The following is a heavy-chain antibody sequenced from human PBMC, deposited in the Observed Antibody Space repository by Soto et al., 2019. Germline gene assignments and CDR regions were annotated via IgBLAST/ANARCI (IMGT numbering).Heavy chain of an antibody. D-gene: IGHD2-8*01. Sequence: NPSETLSLTCTVSGGSISSSSYYWGWIRQPPGKGLEWIGSIYYSGSTYYNPSLKSRVTISVDTSKNQFSLKLSSVTAADTAVYYCARHSSVYGVGNGMDVWGQGTTVTVSS. CDR2: IYYSGST. J-gene: IGHJ6*02. CDR3: ARHSSVYGVGNGMDV. CDR1: GGSISSSSYY. V-gene: IGHV4-39*01.